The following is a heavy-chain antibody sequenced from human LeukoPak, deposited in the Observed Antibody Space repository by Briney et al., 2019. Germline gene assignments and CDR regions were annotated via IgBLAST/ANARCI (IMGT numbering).Heavy chain of an antibody. D-gene: IGHD1-1*01. V-gene: IGHV4-38-2*01. CDR3: ARPGTTGMTDPPGSAFDI. CDR1: GYSISSGYY. J-gene: IGHJ3*02. CDR2: IYHSGST. Sequence: SETLSLTCAVSGYSISSGYYWGWIRQPPGKGLEWIGSIYHSGSTYYNPSLKSRVTISVDTSKNQFSLKLSSVTAADTAVYYCARPGTTGMTDPPGSAFDIWGQGTMVTVSS.